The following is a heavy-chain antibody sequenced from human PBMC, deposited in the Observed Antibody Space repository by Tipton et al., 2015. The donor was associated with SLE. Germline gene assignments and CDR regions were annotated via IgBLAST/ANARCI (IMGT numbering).Heavy chain of an antibody. CDR3: ARDLRSGRGDYFDY. CDR2: IKQDGSEK. J-gene: IGHJ4*02. Sequence: GSLRLSCAASGFTFSSYWMSWVRQAPGKGLEWVANIKQDGSEKYYVDSVKGRFTISRDNAKNSLYLQMNSLRAEDTAVYYCARDLRSGRGDYFDYWGQGTLVTVSS. V-gene: IGHV3-7*03. D-gene: IGHD3-3*01. CDR1: GFTFSSYW.